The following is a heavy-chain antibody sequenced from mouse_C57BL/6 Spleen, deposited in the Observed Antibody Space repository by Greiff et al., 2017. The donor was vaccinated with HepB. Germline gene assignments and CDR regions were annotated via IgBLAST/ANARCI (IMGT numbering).Heavy chain of an antibody. V-gene: IGHV1-18*01. CDR2: INPNNGGT. Sequence: EVQLQQSGPELVKPGASVKIPCKASGYTFTDYNMDWVKQSHGKSLEWIGDINPNNGGTIYNQKFKGKATLTVDKSSSTAYMELRSLTSEDTAVYYCARLEYSNFVAWFAYWGQGTLVTVSA. CDR1: GYTFTDYN. D-gene: IGHD2-5*01. J-gene: IGHJ3*01. CDR3: ARLEYSNFVAWFAY.